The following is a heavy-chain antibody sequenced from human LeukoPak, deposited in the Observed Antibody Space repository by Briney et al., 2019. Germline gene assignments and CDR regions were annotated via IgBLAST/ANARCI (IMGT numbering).Heavy chain of an antibody. J-gene: IGHJ3*02. V-gene: IGHV4-34*01. D-gene: IGHD6-6*01. CDR3: ARGRGVAARPNDAFDI. CDR2: ISHSGST. Sequence: SETLSLTCAVYGGSFSDPYWYWIRQPPGKGLEWIGEISHSGSTNYNPSLKSRVSISEDTSKNQFSLKLSSVTAADTAVYYCARGRGVAARPNDAFDIWSQGTMVTVSS. CDR1: GGSFSDPY.